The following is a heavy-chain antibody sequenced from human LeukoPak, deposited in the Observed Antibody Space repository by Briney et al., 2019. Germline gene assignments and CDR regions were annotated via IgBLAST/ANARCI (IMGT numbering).Heavy chain of an antibody. J-gene: IGHJ6*02. Sequence: SVKVSCKASGNPFSTHDINWVRQAPGQGLEWMGGIIPIFGTANYAQKFQGRVTITADESTSTAYMELNSLRSEDTAVYYCARDGRPPGGMDVWGQGTTVTVSS. CDR2: IIPIFGTA. CDR1: GNPFSTHD. V-gene: IGHV1-69*13. CDR3: ARDGRPPGGMDV. D-gene: IGHD1-26*01.